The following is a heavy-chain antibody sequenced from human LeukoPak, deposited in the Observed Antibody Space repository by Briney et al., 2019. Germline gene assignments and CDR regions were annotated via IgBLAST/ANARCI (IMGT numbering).Heavy chain of an antibody. D-gene: IGHD2/OR15-2a*01. V-gene: IGHV3-21*01. CDR1: GFTFSSYS. Sequence: GGSLRLSCAASGFTFSSYSVNWVRQAPGKGLEWVSSISSSSSYIYYADSVKGRFTISRDNAKNSLYLQMNSLRAEDTAVYYCAREGPRGNSQFDYWGQGTLVTVSS. CDR2: ISSSSSYI. J-gene: IGHJ4*02. CDR3: AREGPRGNSQFDY.